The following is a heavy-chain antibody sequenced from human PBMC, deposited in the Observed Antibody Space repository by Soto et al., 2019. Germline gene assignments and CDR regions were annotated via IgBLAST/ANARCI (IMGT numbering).Heavy chain of an antibody. CDR2: ISGSGGST. D-gene: IGHD1-26*01. CDR1: GFTFSSYA. V-gene: IGHV3-23*01. CDR3: AKDPSGSYYDYYYYMDV. Sequence: GGSLRLSCAASGFTFSSYAMSWVRQAPGKGLEWVSAISGSGGSTYYADSVKGRFTISRDNSKNTLYLQMNSLRAEDTAVYSCAKDPSGSYYDYYYYMDVWGKGTTVTVSS. J-gene: IGHJ6*03.